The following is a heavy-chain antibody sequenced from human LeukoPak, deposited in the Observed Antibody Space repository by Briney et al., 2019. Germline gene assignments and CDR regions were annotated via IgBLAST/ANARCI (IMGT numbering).Heavy chain of an antibody. V-gene: IGHV3-7*01. CDR2: IKEDGSDK. Sequence: GGSLRLSCTASGFTFRRSWMHWVRQAPGKGLEWVADIKEDGSDKYYGDSVKGRFTISRDNAKNSVYLQMNSLSPEDTAIYFCATLAFDSWGRGTLVTVSS. CDR1: GFTFRRSW. D-gene: IGHD3-3*02. J-gene: IGHJ4*02. CDR3: ATLAFDS.